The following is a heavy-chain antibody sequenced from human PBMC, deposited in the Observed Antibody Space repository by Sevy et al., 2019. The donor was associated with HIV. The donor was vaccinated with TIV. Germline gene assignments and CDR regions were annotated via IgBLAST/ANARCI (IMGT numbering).Heavy chain of an antibody. V-gene: IGHV4-4*07. CDR3: ATSTYIGYYYYFDY. Sequence: SETLSLTCTVSGGSISTYYWSWIRQPAGKGLEWIGRIYTSGSTNYNPSLKSRVTMSVDTSKNQFSLKLSSVTAADTAVYYCATSTYIGYYYYFDYWGQGILVTVSS. J-gene: IGHJ4*02. D-gene: IGHD5-12*01. CDR2: IYTSGST. CDR1: GGSISTYY.